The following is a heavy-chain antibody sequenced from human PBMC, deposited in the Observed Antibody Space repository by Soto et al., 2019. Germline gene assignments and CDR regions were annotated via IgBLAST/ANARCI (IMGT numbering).Heavy chain of an antibody. Sequence: GGSLRLSCAASGFTFSNAWMSWVRQAPGKGLEWVGRIKSKTDGGTTDYAAPVKGRFTVSRDDSKNTLYLQMNSLKTEDTAVYYCGSSGYPTGLYYWGQGTLVTVSS. CDR2: IKSKTDGGTT. D-gene: IGHD3-22*01. V-gene: IGHV3-15*01. CDR1: GFTFSNAW. J-gene: IGHJ4*02. CDR3: GSSGYPTGLYY.